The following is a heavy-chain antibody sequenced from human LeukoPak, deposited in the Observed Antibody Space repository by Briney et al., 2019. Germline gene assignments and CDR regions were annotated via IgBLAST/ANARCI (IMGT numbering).Heavy chain of an antibody. V-gene: IGHV1-18*01. J-gene: IGHJ4*02. CDR1: GYTFTRYG. D-gene: IGHD3-9*01. CDR3: ARDILTGNALGH. Sequence: GASVKVSCKASGYTFTRYGISWVRQAPGQGLEWMGWISAYNGNTNYAQKLQGRVSMTTDTSTKTAYMEVRSLRSDDTAVYFCARDILTGNALGHWGQGTQVTVSS. CDR2: ISAYNGNT.